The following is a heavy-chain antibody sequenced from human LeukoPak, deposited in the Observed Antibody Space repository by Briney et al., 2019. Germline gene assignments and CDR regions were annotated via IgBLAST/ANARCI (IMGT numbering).Heavy chain of an antibody. CDR3: ARGHYGRDY. V-gene: IGHV3-23*01. D-gene: IGHD4-17*01. J-gene: IGHJ4*02. CDR1: GFTFSSYA. Sequence: GGSLRLSCAASGFTFSSYAMSWVRQAPGKGLEWVSAISGGGGGTVYADSVKGRFTISRDNAQNSLYLQMNSLRVDDTALYYCARGHYGRDYWGQGTLVTVSS. CDR2: ISGGGGGT.